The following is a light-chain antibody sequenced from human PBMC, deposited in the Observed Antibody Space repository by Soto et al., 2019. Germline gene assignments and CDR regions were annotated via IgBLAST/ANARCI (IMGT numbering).Light chain of an antibody. CDR1: SSNIGNNY. CDR2: DNN. J-gene: IGLJ2*01. CDR3: ATWDGSLPAEV. V-gene: IGLV1-51*01. Sequence: QSVLTQPRSVSAAPGQKVTISCSGSSSNIGNNYVSWYQQLPVTAPKLLIYDNNKRPSGIPDRFSGSKSGTSGTLDITGLQTGDEADYYCATWDGSLPAEVFGGGTKLTVL.